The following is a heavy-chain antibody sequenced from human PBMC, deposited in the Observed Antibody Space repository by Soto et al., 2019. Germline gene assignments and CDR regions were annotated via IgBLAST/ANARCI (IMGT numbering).Heavy chain of an antibody. Sequence: GGSLRLSCAASGITFSSYWMHWVRQAPGKGLVWVSRINSDGTSTAYADSVKGRFTISRDNAKNTLYLQMNSLRADDTAVYFCASRNPTYYNFWSGSEPLGYWGQGTLVTVSS. V-gene: IGHV3-74*01. D-gene: IGHD3-3*01. CDR3: ASRNPTYYNFWSGSEPLGY. CDR2: INSDGTST. J-gene: IGHJ4*02. CDR1: GITFSSYW.